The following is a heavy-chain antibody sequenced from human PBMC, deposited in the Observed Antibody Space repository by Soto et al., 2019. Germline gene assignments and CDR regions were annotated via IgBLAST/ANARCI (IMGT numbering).Heavy chain of an antibody. J-gene: IGHJ4*02. V-gene: IGHV1-18*01. CDR2: ISFYNGNT. Sequence: ASVKVSCKASGYTFTNYVISWVRQAPGQGLEWMGWISFYNGNTNYAQKLQGRVTMTTDTSTSTAYMDLRSLRSEDTAVYYCASRIVVVTAAGEDYWGQGTLVTVSS. CDR3: ASRIVVVTAAGEDY. D-gene: IGHD2-21*02. CDR1: GYTFTNYV.